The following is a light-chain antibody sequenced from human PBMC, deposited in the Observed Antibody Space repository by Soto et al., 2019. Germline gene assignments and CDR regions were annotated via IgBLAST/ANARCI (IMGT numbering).Light chain of an antibody. CDR2: EVT. Sequence: QSALTQPASVSGSPGQSLPISCPGSTSDVGTYNLVSWYQQHPGEAPKLMIYEVTNRPSGVSYRFSGSKSGNTASLTISGLQAADEADYYCCSYAGSSYVFGTGTKLTVL. CDR1: TSDVGTYNL. CDR3: CSYAGSSYV. J-gene: IGLJ1*01. V-gene: IGLV2-23*02.